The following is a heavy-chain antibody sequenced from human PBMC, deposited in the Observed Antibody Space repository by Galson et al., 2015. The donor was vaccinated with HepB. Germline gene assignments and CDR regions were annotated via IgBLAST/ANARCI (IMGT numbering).Heavy chain of an antibody. Sequence: SLRLSCAASGFTFSSYAMSWVRQAPGKGLEWVSAISGSGGSTYYADSVKGRFTISRDNSKNTLYLQMNSLRAEDTAVYYCAKGWGVSGSYFSYYYGMDVWGQGTTVTVSS. D-gene: IGHD3-16*01. V-gene: IGHV3-23*01. CDR2: ISGSGGST. CDR3: AKGWGVSGSYFSYYYGMDV. J-gene: IGHJ6*02. CDR1: GFTFSSYA.